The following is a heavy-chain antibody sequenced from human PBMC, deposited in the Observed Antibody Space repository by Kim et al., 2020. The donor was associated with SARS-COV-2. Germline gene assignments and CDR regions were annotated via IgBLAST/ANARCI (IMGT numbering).Heavy chain of an antibody. D-gene: IGHD6-19*01. Sequence: GGSLRLSCAASRFTFSSYWMTWFRQAPGKGLEWVANIKQDGSEKYYLDSVKGRFTISRDNAKNSLYLQMNSLTVADTAMYYCARVGWDCSGWYRADYWGQGTLVTVSS. J-gene: IGHJ4*02. CDR1: RFTFSSYW. V-gene: IGHV3-7*01. CDR2: IKQDGSEK. CDR3: ARVGWDCSGWYRADY.